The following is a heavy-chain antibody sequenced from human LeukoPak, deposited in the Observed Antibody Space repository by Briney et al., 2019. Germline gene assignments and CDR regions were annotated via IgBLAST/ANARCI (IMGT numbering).Heavy chain of an antibody. V-gene: IGHV4-4*07. Sequence: PSETLSLTCTVSGSSISRHDYSWTWIRQPAGKGLEWIGRIYTSGSITYNPSLKSRVSMSVDTSKNQFSLKLSSVTAADTAVYYCARGRYLDYWGQGTLVTVSS. CDR1: GSSISRHD. CDR2: IYTSGSI. CDR3: ARGRYLDY. D-gene: IGHD3-9*01. J-gene: IGHJ4*02.